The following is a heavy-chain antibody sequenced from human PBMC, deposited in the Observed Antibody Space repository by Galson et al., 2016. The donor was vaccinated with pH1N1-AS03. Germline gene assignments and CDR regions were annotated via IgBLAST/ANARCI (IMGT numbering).Heavy chain of an antibody. Sequence: SETLSLTCTVSGDSISSHYWSWIRRPPGKGLEWLGYIYYSVTTNYNPSLKSRVTISVDTSKNQFSLKLTSVTAADTAVYYCARDPSQSYYGGHYMDVWGKGTTVTVSS. CDR1: GDSISSHY. D-gene: IGHD3-10*01. V-gene: IGHV4-59*11. J-gene: IGHJ6*03. CDR3: ARDPSQSYYGGHYMDV. CDR2: IYYSVTT.